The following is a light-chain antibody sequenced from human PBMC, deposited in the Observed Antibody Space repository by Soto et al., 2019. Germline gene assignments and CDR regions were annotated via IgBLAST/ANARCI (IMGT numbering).Light chain of an antibody. Sequence: EIVFTQSPATLSSVPSDRVTLSCRASQAVNTRLAWYQHKPGQAPRLHIYLASNRAAGVPARFSGSGSGTDFTLTIRDVATEPFAVYSCHKRKSRPQTFCQGTKVDSK. CDR3: HKRKSRPQT. J-gene: IGKJ1*01. CDR2: LAS. V-gene: IGKV3-11*01. CDR1: QAVNTR.